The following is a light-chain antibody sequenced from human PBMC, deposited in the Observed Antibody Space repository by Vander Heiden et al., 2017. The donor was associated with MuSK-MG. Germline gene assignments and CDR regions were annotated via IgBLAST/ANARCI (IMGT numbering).Light chain of an antibody. CDR1: SSDVGGYNY. J-gene: IGLJ1*01. V-gene: IGLV2-14*01. CDR3: SSYTSSSTTCV. CDR2: EVS. Sequence: QSALTQPASVSVSPGQSLTISCTGTSSDVGGYNYVSWYQQHPGKAPKLMIYEVSNRPSGVSNRFSGSKSGNTASLTISGLQAEDEADYYCSSYTSSSTTCVFGTGTKVTVL.